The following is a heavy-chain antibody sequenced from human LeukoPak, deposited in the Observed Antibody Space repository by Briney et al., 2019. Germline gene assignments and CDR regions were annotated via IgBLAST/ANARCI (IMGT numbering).Heavy chain of an antibody. CDR1: GGSISSYY. Sequence: PSETLSLTCTDSGGSISSYYWSWIRQPPGKGLEWIGYIYTSWSTNYNPSLKSRVPISVDTSKNQFSLKLSSVTAADTSVYYCARRRHRYYDILTGYYSWFDPWGQGTLVTVSS. D-gene: IGHD3-9*01. CDR3: ARRRHRYYDILTGYYSWFDP. CDR2: IYTSWST. J-gene: IGHJ5*02. V-gene: IGHV4-4*09.